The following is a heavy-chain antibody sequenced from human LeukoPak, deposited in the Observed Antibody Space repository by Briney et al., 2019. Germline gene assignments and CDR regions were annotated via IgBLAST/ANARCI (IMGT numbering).Heavy chain of an antibody. Sequence: SETLSLTCTVCGYSIAHGFFWAWIRQPPGGGLEWIGSLYHSGTTYYNTSLKSRISTSVDTSKNQFSLKLRLVTAADTAVYYCARVEVPRDINDWYFDLWGRGTLVTVSS. CDR1: GYSIAHGFF. CDR2: LYHSGTT. V-gene: IGHV4-38-2*02. CDR3: ARVEVPRDINDWYFDL. J-gene: IGHJ2*01. D-gene: IGHD2-15*01.